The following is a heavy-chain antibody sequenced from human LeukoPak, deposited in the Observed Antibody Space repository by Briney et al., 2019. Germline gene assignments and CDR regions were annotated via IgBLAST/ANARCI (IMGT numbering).Heavy chain of an antibody. CDR3: TRDRCSGGSCYFDY. Sequence: GGSLGLSCAASGFTFSSYSMNWVRQAPGKGLEWVSSISSSSSYIYYADSVKGRFTISRDNAKNSLYLQMNSLRAEDTAVYYCTRDRCSGGSCYFDYWGQGTLVTVSS. D-gene: IGHD2-15*01. CDR2: ISSSSSYI. V-gene: IGHV3-21*01. J-gene: IGHJ4*02. CDR1: GFTFSSYS.